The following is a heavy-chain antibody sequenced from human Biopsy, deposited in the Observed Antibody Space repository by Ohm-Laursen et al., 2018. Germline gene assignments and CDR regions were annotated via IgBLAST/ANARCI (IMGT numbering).Heavy chain of an antibody. CDR2: LNTNSGDT. CDR1: GYIFTGYY. J-gene: IGHJ3*01. D-gene: IGHD5-18*01. Sequence: ASVKVSCKASGYIFTGYYMHWVRQAPGQGLEWMGWLNTNSGDTEYAENFQGGVTMTRDTSISTAYMELSRLRSDDTAVYYCARLAYSEYRRDPLDVWGQGTMVTVSS. CDR3: ARLAYSEYRRDPLDV. V-gene: IGHV1-2*02.